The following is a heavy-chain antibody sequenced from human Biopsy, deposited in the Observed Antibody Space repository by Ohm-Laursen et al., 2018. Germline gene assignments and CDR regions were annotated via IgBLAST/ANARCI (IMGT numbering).Heavy chain of an antibody. J-gene: IGHJ6*02. CDR1: GFTFDDYA. D-gene: IGHD1-1*01. CDR3: AKDVRVKVQLDGMDV. CDR2: ISWHSGSR. V-gene: IGHV3-9*01. Sequence: SLRLSCAASGFTFDDYAMHWVRQAPGKGLEWASGISWHSGSRGYADSVKGRFAISRDNAKKLLYLQMNSLRAEDTSLYYCAKDVRVKVQLDGMDVWGQGTTVTVSS.